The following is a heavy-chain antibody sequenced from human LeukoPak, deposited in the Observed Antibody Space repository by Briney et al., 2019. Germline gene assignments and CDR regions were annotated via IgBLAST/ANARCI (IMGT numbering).Heavy chain of an antibody. Sequence: GGSLRLPCAAPGFTFSSYCMTWVRQAPGKGLEWVSYISGNSSTIYYADSVKGRFTISRDNAKNSLYLQMNSLRAEDTAVYYCARVASYSSSSFYYMDVWGKGTTVTVSS. V-gene: IGHV3-48*01. CDR1: GFTFSSYC. D-gene: IGHD6-6*01. CDR3: ARVASYSSSSFYYMDV. J-gene: IGHJ6*03. CDR2: ISGNSSTI.